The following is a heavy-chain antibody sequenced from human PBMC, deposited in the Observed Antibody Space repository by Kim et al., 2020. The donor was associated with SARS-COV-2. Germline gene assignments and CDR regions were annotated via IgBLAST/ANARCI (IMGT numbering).Heavy chain of an antibody. J-gene: IGHJ4*02. Sequence: GGSLRLSCAASGFTFSSYGMHWVRQAPGKGLEWVAVIWYDGSNKYYADSVKGRFTISRDNSKNTLYLQMNSLRAEDTAVYYCAKDQYSGYDRVDYWGQGTLVTVSS. D-gene: IGHD5-12*01. V-gene: IGHV3-33*06. CDR3: AKDQYSGYDRVDY. CDR1: GFTFSSYG. CDR2: IWYDGSNK.